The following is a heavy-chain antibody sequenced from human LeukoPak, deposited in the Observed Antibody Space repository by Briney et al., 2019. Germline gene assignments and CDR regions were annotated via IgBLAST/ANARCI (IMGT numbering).Heavy chain of an antibody. CDR3: AKSGGLSGSGRLAMDV. D-gene: IGHD3-10*01. Sequence: GGSLILSCAASGFTFSTYAMSWVRLAPGKGLEWVSGISGSGGSTYYADSVKGRFTSSRDNSNNTLYVQMNSLRVEDTAVYYCAKSGGLSGSGRLAMDVWGQGTTVTVSS. J-gene: IGHJ6*01. V-gene: IGHV3-23*01. CDR2: ISGSGGST. CDR1: GFTFSTYA.